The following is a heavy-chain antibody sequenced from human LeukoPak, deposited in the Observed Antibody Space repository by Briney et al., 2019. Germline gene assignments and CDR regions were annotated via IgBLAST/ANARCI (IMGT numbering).Heavy chain of an antibody. D-gene: IGHD2-15*01. J-gene: IGHJ6*02. CDR3: ARDLGILHGMDV. V-gene: IGHV4-59*01. CDR2: MYYSGTT. Sequence: SETLSLTCSVSGASISSYYWSWIRQPPGKGLEWIGYMYYSGTTNYNPSLKSRVTILKDMSKNQFSLRLTSVTAADTAVYYCARDLGILHGMDVWGQGTTVTVSS. CDR1: GASISSYY.